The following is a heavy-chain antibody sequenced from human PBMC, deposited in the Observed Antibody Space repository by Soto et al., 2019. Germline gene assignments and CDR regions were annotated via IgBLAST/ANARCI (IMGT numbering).Heavy chain of an antibody. V-gene: IGHV1-3*01. J-gene: IGHJ4*02. D-gene: IGHD3-9*01. CDR2: INAGNGNT. Sequence: GASVKVSCKTSGYAITRYAGHWVRQAPGQRLEWMGWINAGNGNTKYSQKFQGRVTITRDTSASTAYMELSSLRSEDTAVYYCARDGGDILTGYYFFYWGQGTLVTVSS. CDR1: GYAITRYA. CDR3: ARDGGDILTGYYFFY.